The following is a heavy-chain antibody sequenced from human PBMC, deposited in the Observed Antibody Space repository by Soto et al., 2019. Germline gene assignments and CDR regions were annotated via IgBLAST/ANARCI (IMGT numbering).Heavy chain of an antibody. CDR2: ISAYNGNT. CDR3: AREGATYYDYVWGSYRSRYFDY. J-gene: IGHJ4*02. CDR1: GYTFTSYG. D-gene: IGHD3-16*02. Sequence: VASVKVSCKASGYTFTSYGISWVRQAPGQGLEWMGWISAYNGNTNYAQKLQGRVTMTTDTSTSTAYMELRSLRSDDTAVYYCAREGATYYDYVWGSYRSRYFDYWGQGTLVTVSS. V-gene: IGHV1-18*04.